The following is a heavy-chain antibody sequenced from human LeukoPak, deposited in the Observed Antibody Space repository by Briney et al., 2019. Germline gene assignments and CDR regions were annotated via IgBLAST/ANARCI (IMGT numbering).Heavy chain of an antibody. D-gene: IGHD3-22*01. CDR2: INPNSGGT. J-gene: IGHJ4*02. CDR1: GYTFTGYY. CDR3: ARDWHYYDSSAAKC. V-gene: IGHV1-2*02. Sequence: GASVKVSCKASGYTFTGYYMHWVRQAPGQGLEWMGWINPNSGGTNYAQKFQGRVTMTRDTSISTAYMELSRLRSDDTAVYYCARDWHYYDSSAAKCWGQGTLVTVSS.